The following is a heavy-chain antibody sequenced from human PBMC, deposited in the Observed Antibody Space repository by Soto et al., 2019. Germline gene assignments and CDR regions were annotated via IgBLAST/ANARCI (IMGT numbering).Heavy chain of an antibody. D-gene: IGHD1-7*01. CDR1: GGSISSGGYS. J-gene: IGHJ5*02. V-gene: IGHV4-30-2*01. CDR2: IYHSGST. CDR3: DRNCNWRFEP. Sequence: QLQLQESGSGLVKPSQTLSLTCAVSGGSISSGGYSWSWIRQPPGKGLEWIGYIYHSGSTYYNPYLKSRVTISVARAESQYSLKLSYVTAADTAVYYCDRNCNWRFEPWGQGTLDTVFS.